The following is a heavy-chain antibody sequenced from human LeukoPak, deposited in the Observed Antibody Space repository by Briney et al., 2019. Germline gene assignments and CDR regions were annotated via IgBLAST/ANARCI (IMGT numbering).Heavy chain of an antibody. Sequence: GSLRLPCAASGFTFSRYGMHWVRQAPGKGLEWVANMNRDGSEKNYVDSIKGRFTISRDNAANSLYLQMNSLRVEDTAVYYCARDGGIIRFGGQDVWGQGTTVIVS. V-gene: IGHV3-7*01. CDR3: ARDGGIIRFGGQDV. CDR2: MNRDGSEK. D-gene: IGHD3-16*01. J-gene: IGHJ6*02. CDR1: GFTFSRYG.